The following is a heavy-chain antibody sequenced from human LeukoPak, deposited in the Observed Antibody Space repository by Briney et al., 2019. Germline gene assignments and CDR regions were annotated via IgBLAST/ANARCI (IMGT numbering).Heavy chain of an antibody. CDR3: ARVIYGDYALGP. J-gene: IGHJ5*02. Sequence: KALETLSLTCTVSGGSISSGGYYWSWIRQPPGKGLEWIGYIYHSGSTYYNPSLKSRVTISVDKSKNQFSLKLSSVTAADTAVYYCARVIYGDYALGPWGQGTLVTVSS. CDR1: GGSISSGGYY. D-gene: IGHD4-17*01. V-gene: IGHV4-30-2*01. CDR2: IYHSGST.